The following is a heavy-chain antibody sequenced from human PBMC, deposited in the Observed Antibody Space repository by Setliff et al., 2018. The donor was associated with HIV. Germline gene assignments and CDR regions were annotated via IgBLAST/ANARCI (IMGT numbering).Heavy chain of an antibody. Sequence: GGSLRLSCEASAFIFTTYGMHWVRQSPGKGLEWIAFIRYDGNDKYYADSVKGRFTISRDNSKNTLYLEMTSLRAEDTAVYHCAKDELFYYGSGNFYYWYFDFWGRGSLVTVSS. D-gene: IGHD3-10*01. CDR1: AFIFTTYG. J-gene: IGHJ2*01. V-gene: IGHV3-30*02. CDR3: AKDELFYYGSGNFYYWYFDF. CDR2: IRYDGNDK.